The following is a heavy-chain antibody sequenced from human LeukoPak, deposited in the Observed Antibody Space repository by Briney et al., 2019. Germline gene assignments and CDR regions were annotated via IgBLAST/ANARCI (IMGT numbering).Heavy chain of an antibody. Sequence: PGGSLRLSCAASGFTFDDYAMHWVRHAPGKGLEWVSGISWNSGSIGYADSVKGRFTISRDNAKNSLYLQMNSLRGEDTAVYYCARDTSSGFSYGNTDYWGQGTLVTVSS. D-gene: IGHD5-18*01. CDR2: ISWNSGSI. J-gene: IGHJ4*02. CDR3: ARDTSSGFSYGNTDY. CDR1: GFTFDDYA. V-gene: IGHV3-9*01.